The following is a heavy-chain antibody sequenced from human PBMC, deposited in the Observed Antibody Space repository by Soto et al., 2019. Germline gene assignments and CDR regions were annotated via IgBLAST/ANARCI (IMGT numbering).Heavy chain of an antibody. D-gene: IGHD6-19*01. CDR2: ISGSGGST. J-gene: IGHJ5*02. V-gene: IGHV3-23*01. CDR1: GFTFSSYA. CDR3: AKGGATIRYSSGWYPPPKNNWFDP. Sequence: GGSLRLSCAASGFTFSSYAMSWVRQAPGKGLEWVSAISGSGGSTYYADSVKGRFTISRDNSKNTLYLQMNSLRAEDTAVYYCAKGGATIRYSSGWYPPPKNNWFDPWGQGTLVTVSS.